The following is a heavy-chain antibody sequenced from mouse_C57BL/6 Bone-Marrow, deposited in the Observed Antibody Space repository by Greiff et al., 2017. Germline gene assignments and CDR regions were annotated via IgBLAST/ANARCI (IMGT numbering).Heavy chain of an antibody. CDR3: ARYDGYGFAY. J-gene: IGHJ3*01. CDR1: GYSITSGYY. Sequence: DVKLQESGPGLEKPSQSLSLTCSVTGYSITSGYYWNWIRQFPGNKLEWMGYISYDGSNNYNPSLKNRISITRDTSKNQFFLKLNSVTTEDTATYYCARYDGYGFAYWGQGTLVTVSA. CDR2: ISYDGSN. V-gene: IGHV3-6*01. D-gene: IGHD2-3*01.